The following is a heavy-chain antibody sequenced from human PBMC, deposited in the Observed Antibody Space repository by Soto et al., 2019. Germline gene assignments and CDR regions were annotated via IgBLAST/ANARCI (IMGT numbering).Heavy chain of an antibody. V-gene: IGHV3-23*01. Sequence: VQLLESGGGLVQPGGSLRLSCAASGFTFSSYAMGWVRQAPGKGLEWVSAISGSGGSTYYADSVKGRFTISRDNSKNTLYLQMNSLRAEDTAVYYCANDCSGGSCYHLVNDYWGQGTLVTVSS. D-gene: IGHD2-15*01. J-gene: IGHJ4*02. CDR1: GFTFSSYA. CDR3: ANDCSGGSCYHLVNDY. CDR2: ISGSGGST.